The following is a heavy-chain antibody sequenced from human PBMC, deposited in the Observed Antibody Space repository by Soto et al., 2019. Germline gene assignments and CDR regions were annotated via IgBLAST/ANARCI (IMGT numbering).Heavy chain of an antibody. J-gene: IGHJ3*02. CDR1: GFTFDDYA. V-gene: IGHV3-9*01. Sequence: EVQLVESGGGLVQPGRSLRLSCAASGFTFDDYAMHWVRQVPGKGPEWVSGISWNSGSRGYAESVRGRFTISRDNAKNSLYLQMNSLRAEDTAWYYCAKSKVYLDILKTTVTTFWGPFQIWGQGTMVTVSS. D-gene: IGHD4-17*01. CDR2: ISWNSGSR. CDR3: AKSKVYLDILKTTVTTFWGPFQI.